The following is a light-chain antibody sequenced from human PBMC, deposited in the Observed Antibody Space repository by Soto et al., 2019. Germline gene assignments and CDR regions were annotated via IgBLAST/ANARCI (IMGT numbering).Light chain of an antibody. CDR1: QSVISTY. Sequence: EIVLTQSPGTLSLSPGERATLSCRASQSVISTYLAWYQQKPGQATRLLIYGASNRATGITDRFTGSGSETDFPLTTSSLEHDVFSVYYCQRYCSSPLTFGGGTKVEIK. V-gene: IGKV3-20*01. J-gene: IGKJ4*01. CDR3: QRYCSSPLT. CDR2: GAS.